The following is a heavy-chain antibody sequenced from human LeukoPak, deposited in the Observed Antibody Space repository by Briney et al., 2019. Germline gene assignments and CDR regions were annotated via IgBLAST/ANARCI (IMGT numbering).Heavy chain of an antibody. CDR2: IIPIFGTA. J-gene: IGHJ6*03. CDR3: AKDFMHYGSGRPYYMDV. Sequence: ASVKVSCKASGGTFNSYAISWVRQAPGQGLEWMGGIIPIFGTANYAQKFQGRVTITADESTSTAYMELSSLRSEDTAMYYCAKDFMHYGSGRPYYMDVWGEGTTVIISS. CDR1: GGTFNSYA. V-gene: IGHV1-69*13. D-gene: IGHD3-10*01.